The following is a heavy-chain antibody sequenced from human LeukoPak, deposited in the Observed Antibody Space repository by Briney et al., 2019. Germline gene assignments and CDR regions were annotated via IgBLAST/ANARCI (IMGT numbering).Heavy chain of an antibody. CDR1: GGSISSSNW. CDR3: ARDEPTVTTGPPVGY. D-gene: IGHD4-17*01. V-gene: IGHV4-4*02. Sequence: PSGTLSLTCAVSGGSISSSNWWSWVRTPPGKGLEWIGEIYHSGSTNYNPSLKSRVTISVDKSKNQFSLKLSSVTAADTAVYYCARDEPTVTTGPPVGYWGQGTLVTVSS. J-gene: IGHJ4*02. CDR2: IYHSGST.